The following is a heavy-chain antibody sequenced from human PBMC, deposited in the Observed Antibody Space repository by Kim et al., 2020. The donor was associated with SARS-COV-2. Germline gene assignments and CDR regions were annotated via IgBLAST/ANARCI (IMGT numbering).Heavy chain of an antibody. Sequence: GGSLRLSCAASGFAFSDYGMTWVRQAPGKGLEWVSSISGSGGATYYADSVKGRFTISRDNSKSTLYLQMNSLRAEDTAVYYCAKHTETYWFDPWGQGTLVTVSS. V-gene: IGHV3-23*01. CDR3: AKHTETYWFDP. J-gene: IGHJ5*02. CDR2: ISGSGGAT. CDR1: GFAFSDYG. D-gene: IGHD2-21*01.